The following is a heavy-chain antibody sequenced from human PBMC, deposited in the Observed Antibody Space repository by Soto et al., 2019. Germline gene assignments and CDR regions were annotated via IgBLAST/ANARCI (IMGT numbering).Heavy chain of an antibody. V-gene: IGHV4-59*01. J-gene: IGHJ4*02. D-gene: IGHD5-12*01. CDR1: GGSISSYY. Sequence: SETLSLTCTVSGGSISSYYWSWIRQPPGKGLEWIGYIYYSGSTNYNPSLKSRVTISVDTSKNQFSLKLSSVTAADTAVYYCASTRWGYDYFDYWGQGTLVTVSS. CDR3: ASTRWGYDYFDY. CDR2: IYYSGST.